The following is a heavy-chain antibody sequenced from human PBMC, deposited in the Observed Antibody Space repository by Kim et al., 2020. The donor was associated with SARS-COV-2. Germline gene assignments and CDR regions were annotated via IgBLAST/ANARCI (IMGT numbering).Heavy chain of an antibody. CDR2: ISSSGSTI. D-gene: IGHD6-13*01. CDR1: GFTFSSYE. CDR3: ARVVAAAGGYYYYGMDV. Sequence: GGSLRLSCAASGFTFSSYEMNWVRQAPGKGLEWVSYISSSGSTIYYADSVKGRFTISRDNAKNSLYLQMNSLRAEDTAVYYCARVVAAAGGYYYYGMDVWGQGTTVTVSS. V-gene: IGHV3-48*03. J-gene: IGHJ6*02.